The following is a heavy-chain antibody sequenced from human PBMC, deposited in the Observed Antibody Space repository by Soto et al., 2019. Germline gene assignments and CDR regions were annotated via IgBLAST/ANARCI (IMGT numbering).Heavy chain of an antibody. CDR3: ARLGSGWSVDY. CDR2: IWYDGNNK. D-gene: IGHD6-19*01. Sequence: PGVSLSLSCAASGFTFSSFGMHWVRQAPGKGLEWVAVIWYDGNNKYYADSVKGRFTISRDNSKNTLYLQMNSLRAEDTAVFYCARLGSGWSVDYWGQGTLVTVSS. V-gene: IGHV3-33*01. J-gene: IGHJ4*02. CDR1: GFTFSSFG.